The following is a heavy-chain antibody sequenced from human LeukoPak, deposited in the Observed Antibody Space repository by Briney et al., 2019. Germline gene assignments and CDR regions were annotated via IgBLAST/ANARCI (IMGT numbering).Heavy chain of an antibody. CDR2: ISGSGGST. D-gene: IGHD3-10*01. CDR1: GFTFSSYA. V-gene: IGHV3-23*01. Sequence: GGSLRLSCAASGFTFSSYAMSWVRQAPGKGLEWVSAISGSGGSTYYADPVKGRFTISRDSSKNTLYLQMNSLRAEDTAVYYCAKGDQYYYGSGSYSDWFDPWGQGTLVTVSS. CDR3: AKGDQYYYGSGSYSDWFDP. J-gene: IGHJ5*02.